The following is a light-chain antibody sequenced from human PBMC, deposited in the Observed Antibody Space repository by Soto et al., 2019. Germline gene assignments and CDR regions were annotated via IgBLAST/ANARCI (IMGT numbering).Light chain of an antibody. J-gene: IGKJ1*01. Sequence: DIQMTQSPSSLSASVGDRVSITCRASQSIRSHLNWYQHKPGKAPKVLIYAASSLQGGVPSRFSGSGSGTDFTLTIKSLQPEDFATYYCQQYETFSGTFGPGTKVEI. CDR2: AAS. CDR1: QSIRSH. V-gene: IGKV1-39*01. CDR3: QQYETFSGT.